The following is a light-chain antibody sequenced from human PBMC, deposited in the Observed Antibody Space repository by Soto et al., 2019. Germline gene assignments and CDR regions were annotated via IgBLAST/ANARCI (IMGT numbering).Light chain of an antibody. Sequence: DIQMTQSPSSLSASVGDRVTITCRASQTISSNLNWYQQKSGKAPKLLIYAASTLHGGVPSRFSGSGSGTDFALTITSLQAEDFATYYCQQLRSYPSTFGGGTKVDIK. CDR1: QTISSN. J-gene: IGKJ4*01. V-gene: IGKV1-39*01. CDR2: AAS. CDR3: QQLRSYPST.